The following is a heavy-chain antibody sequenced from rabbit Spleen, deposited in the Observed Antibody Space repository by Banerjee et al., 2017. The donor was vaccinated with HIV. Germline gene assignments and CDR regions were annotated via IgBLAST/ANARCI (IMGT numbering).Heavy chain of an antibody. CDR1: GFNFSSNA. CDR2: IHTGNSDNT. V-gene: IGHV1S40*01. D-gene: IGHD8-1*01. J-gene: IGHJ6*01. CDR3: ARTSSHWYLIL. Sequence: QSLEESGGDLVKPGASLTLTCKASGFNFSSNAMCWVRQAPGKGLEWIGCIHTGNSDNTYYANWAKGRFTISKTSSSTVTLKMTSLTAADTATYFCARTSSHWYLILWGPGTLVTVS.